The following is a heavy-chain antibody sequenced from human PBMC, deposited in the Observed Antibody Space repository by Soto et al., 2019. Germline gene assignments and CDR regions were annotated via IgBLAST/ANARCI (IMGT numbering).Heavy chain of an antibody. CDR1: GGPFSSYA. J-gene: IGHJ4*02. D-gene: IGHD3-22*01. CDR3: ARDLGRWDSSADFDY. V-gene: IGHV1-69*13. CDR2: IIPIFGTA. Sequence: GASVKVSCKASGGPFSSYAISWVRQAPGQGLEWMGGIIPIFGTANYAQKFQGRVTITADESTSTAYMELSSLRSEDTAVYYCARDLGRWDSSADFDYWGQGTLVTVSS.